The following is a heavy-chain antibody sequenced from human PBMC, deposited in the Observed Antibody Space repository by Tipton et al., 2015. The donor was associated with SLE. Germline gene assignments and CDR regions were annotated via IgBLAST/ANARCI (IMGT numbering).Heavy chain of an antibody. CDR2: MYYSGST. Sequence: TLSLTCTVSGGSISSSSYYWDWIRQPPGKGLEWIGSMYYSGSTYYNPSLKSRVTISIDTSKNQFSLKLSSMTAADTAVYYCAGGGGSSNFDPPGYWGQGTLVTVSS. J-gene: IGHJ4*02. D-gene: IGHD3-16*01. V-gene: IGHV4-39*07. CDR1: GGSISSSSYY. CDR3: AGGGGSSNFDPPGY.